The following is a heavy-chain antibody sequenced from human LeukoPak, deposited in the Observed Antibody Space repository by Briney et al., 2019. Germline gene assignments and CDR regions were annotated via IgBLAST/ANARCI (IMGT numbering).Heavy chain of an antibody. CDR3: ARRKGPFDY. J-gene: IGHJ4*02. CDR1: GFTFSSYA. Sequence: GRSLRLSCAASGFTFSSYAMHWVRQAPGKGLEWVAVISYDGSNKYYADSVKGRFTISRDNSKNTLYLQMNSLRAEDTAVYYCARRKGPFDYWGQGTLVTVSS. CDR2: ISYDGSNK. V-gene: IGHV3-30*04.